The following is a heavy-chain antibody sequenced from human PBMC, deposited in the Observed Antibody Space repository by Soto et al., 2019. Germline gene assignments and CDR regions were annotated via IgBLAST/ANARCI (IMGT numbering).Heavy chain of an antibody. CDR3: ARDLYGSGSSDD. CDR1: GGSISSYY. D-gene: IGHD3-10*01. CDR2: IYYSGST. V-gene: IGHV4-59*01. Sequence: SETLSLTCTVSGGSISSYYWSWIRQPPGKGLEWIGYIYYSGSTNYNPSLKSRVTISVDTSKNQFSLKLSSVTAADTAVYYCARDLYGSGSSDDWGQGTLVTVSS. J-gene: IGHJ4*02.